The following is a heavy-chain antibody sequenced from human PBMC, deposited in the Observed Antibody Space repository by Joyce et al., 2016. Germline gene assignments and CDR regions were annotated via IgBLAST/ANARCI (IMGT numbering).Heavy chain of an antibody. Sequence: EVQLVQSGAEVKKPGESLKISCKASGYSFTNYWIGWVRKMPGKGLEWMVIIFPGDSDTRYSPSFQGQVTISADKSISTAYLQWSSLKASDTAMYYCARNYYGSGSYYRAFDYWGQGTLVTVSS. D-gene: IGHD3-10*01. CDR1: GYSFTNYW. CDR2: IFPGDSDT. J-gene: IGHJ4*02. CDR3: ARNYYGSGSYYRAFDY. V-gene: IGHV5-51*01.